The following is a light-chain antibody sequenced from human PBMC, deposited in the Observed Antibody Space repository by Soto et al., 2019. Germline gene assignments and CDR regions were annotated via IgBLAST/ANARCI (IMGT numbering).Light chain of an antibody. CDR3: CSYAGSSTYV. V-gene: IGLV2-23*01. J-gene: IGLJ1*01. Sequence: QSEKARPPYAYGSLGQAVTISCTGTSRDVGRYNLVSWYQQHPGKAPKLMFCEGTKRPSGVSNRFSGSKSGNTASLTISGLQAEDEADYYCCSYAGSSTYVFGTGTKV. CDR1: SRDVGRYNL. CDR2: EGT.